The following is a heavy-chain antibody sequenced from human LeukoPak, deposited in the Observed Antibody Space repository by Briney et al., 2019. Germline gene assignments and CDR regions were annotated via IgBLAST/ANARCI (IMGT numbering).Heavy chain of an antibody. Sequence: ASVKVSCTVSGYTFTTYFVHWVRQAPGQGLEWMGIIDPSDGSTSHAQKFQGRVTMTRDTSTSTVYMELSSLRSEDTAVYFCARRCRVVPGVHNVGRTQYYNGMDVWGQGTTVTVSS. CDR2: IDPSDGST. V-gene: IGHV1-46*01. CDR1: GYTFTTYF. CDR3: ARRCRVVPGVHNVGRTQYYNGMDV. D-gene: IGHD2-2*01. J-gene: IGHJ6*02.